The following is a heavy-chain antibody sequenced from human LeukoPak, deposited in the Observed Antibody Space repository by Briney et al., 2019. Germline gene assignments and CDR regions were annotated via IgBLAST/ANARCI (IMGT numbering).Heavy chain of an antibody. V-gene: IGHV3-11*05. J-gene: IGHJ4*02. CDR3: ARDNGNKYYFDY. CDR2: ISSNSKYT. D-gene: IGHD2-8*01. Sequence: GGSLRLSCAAPGFMFSGYFMSWIRQAPGKELEWISYISSNSKYTKYADSVKGRFTISRDNAKKSLYLQMNSLRAEDTAVYYCARDNGNKYYFDYWGQGTLVTVSS. CDR1: GFMFSGYF.